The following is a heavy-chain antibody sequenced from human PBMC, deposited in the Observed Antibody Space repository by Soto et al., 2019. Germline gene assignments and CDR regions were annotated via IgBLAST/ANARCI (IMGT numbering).Heavy chain of an antibody. Sequence: GVSLLLSCAASGFTFSDYYMSWIRQAPGKGLEWVSYISSSGSTIYYADSVKGRFTISRDNAKNSLYLQMNSLRAEDTAVYYCARDALGGYHYGVDVWSQGTTVTVSS. D-gene: IGHD1-26*01. CDR1: GFTFSDYY. CDR3: ARDALGGYHYGVDV. J-gene: IGHJ6*02. V-gene: IGHV3-11*01. CDR2: ISSSGSTI.